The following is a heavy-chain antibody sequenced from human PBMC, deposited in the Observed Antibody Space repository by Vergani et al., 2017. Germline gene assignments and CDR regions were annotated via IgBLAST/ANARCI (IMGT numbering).Heavy chain of an antibody. D-gene: IGHD4-17*01. V-gene: IGHV3-9*01. CDR1: GFTFDDYA. CDR2: ISWNSGSI. J-gene: IGHJ4*02. Sequence: EVQLVESGGGLVQPGRSLRLSCAASGFTFDDYAMHWVRQAPGKGLEWVPGISWNSGSIGYADSVKGRFPISRDNAKNSLYLQMNSLRAEDTALYYCAKAEGLSYGDYEDYFDYWGQGTLVTVSS. CDR3: AKAEGLSYGDYEDYFDY.